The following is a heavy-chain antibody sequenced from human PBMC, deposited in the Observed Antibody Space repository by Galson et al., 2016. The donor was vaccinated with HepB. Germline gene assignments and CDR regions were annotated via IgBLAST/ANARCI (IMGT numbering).Heavy chain of an antibody. CDR3: ARWSDSHGFDP. CDR1: GFTVSSNY. Sequence: SLRLSCAASGFTVSSNYMIWVRQAPGKGLEWVSVIYSSGYTNYADSVKGRFTISRDNSKNTLYLQMNSLRAADTAVFYCARWSDSHGFDPWGQGTLVTVSS. V-gene: IGHV3-53*01. J-gene: IGHJ5*02. D-gene: IGHD3-3*01. CDR2: IYSSGYT.